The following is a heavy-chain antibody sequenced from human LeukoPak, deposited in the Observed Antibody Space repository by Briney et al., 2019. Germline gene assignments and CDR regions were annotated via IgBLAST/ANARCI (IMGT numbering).Heavy chain of an antibody. V-gene: IGHV3-20*04. Sequence: GGSLRLSCAASGLTFDDRGMSWVRQAPGKRLEWVSGINWNGGSTAYADSVKGRFTISRDNAKKSLYLQMNSLRGEDTALYYCAREYAALGFDIWGQGTMVTVSS. D-gene: IGHD7-27*01. CDR3: AREYAALGFDI. CDR2: INWNGGST. CDR1: GLTFDDRG. J-gene: IGHJ3*02.